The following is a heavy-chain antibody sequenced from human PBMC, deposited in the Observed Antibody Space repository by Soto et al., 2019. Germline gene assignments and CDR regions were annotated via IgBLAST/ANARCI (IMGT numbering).Heavy chain of an antibody. CDR2: ISAYNGNT. V-gene: IGHV1-18*01. J-gene: IGHJ5*02. D-gene: IGHD2-21*02. CDR3: ARDGVAYCGGDCHFNWFDP. CDR1: GYTFTSYG. Sequence: ASVKVSCKASGYTFTSYGISWVRQAPGQGLEWMGWISAYNGNTNYAQKLQGRVNMTTDTSTSTAYMELRSLRSDETAVYYCARDGVAYCGGDCHFNWFDPWGKGTLVTVSS.